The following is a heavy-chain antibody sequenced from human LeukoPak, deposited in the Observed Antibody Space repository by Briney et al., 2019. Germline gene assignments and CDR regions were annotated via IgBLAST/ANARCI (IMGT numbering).Heavy chain of an antibody. J-gene: IGHJ4*02. V-gene: IGHV3-7*01. Sequence: GGSLRLSCAASEFTLSSYWMSWVRQAPGKGLEWVANIKQDGSEKYYVDSVKGRFTISRDNSKNTLYLQMNSLRAEDTAVYYCARDNSVKLFIAAADLDYWGQGTLVTVSS. CDR1: EFTLSSYW. D-gene: IGHD6-13*01. CDR3: ARDNSVKLFIAAADLDY. CDR2: IKQDGSEK.